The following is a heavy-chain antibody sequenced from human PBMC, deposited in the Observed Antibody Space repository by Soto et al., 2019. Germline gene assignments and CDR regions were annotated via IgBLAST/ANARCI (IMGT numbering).Heavy chain of an antibody. J-gene: IGHJ6*02. CDR3: ARDLRLWFGELFTLYYYYGMDV. CDR2: ISYDGSNK. D-gene: IGHD3-10*01. V-gene: IGHV3-30-3*01. Sequence: PGGSLRLSCAASGFTFSSYAMHWVRQAPGKGLEWVAVISYDGSNKYYAVSVKGRFTISRDNSKNTLYLQMNSLRAEDTAVYYCARDLRLWFGELFTLYYYYGMDVWGQGTTVTVSS. CDR1: GFTFSSYA.